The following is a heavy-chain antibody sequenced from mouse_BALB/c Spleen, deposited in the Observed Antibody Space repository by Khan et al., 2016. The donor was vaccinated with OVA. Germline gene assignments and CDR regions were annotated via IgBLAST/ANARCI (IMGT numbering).Heavy chain of an antibody. V-gene: IGHV3-5*02. J-gene: IGHJ4*01. CDR2: IYYSGSI. CDR3: TRAQYSSFYAMDY. D-gene: IGHD1-1*01. Sequence: VQLQESGPGLVKPSQTVSLTCSVTGISITTGNYRWSWIRQFPGNKLEWIGYIYYSGSITYTPSLISRTTFTTVTSTTQFFLEMHSLPAEDTATYYCTRAQYSSFYAMDYWGQGTSVTVSS. CDR1: GISITTGNYR.